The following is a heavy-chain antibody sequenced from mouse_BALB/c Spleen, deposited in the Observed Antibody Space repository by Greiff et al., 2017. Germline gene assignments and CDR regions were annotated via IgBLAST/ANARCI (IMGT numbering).Heavy chain of an antibody. CDR3: GRGESSYCYLDV. CDR2: INPYNGDT. D-gene: IGHD1-1*01. Sequence: EVQLVESGPELVKPGASVKLSCKASGYSFTGYFMNWVKQSHGKSLEWIGRINPYNGDTFYNQKFKGKATLTVDKSSSTAHMELLSLTSEDSAVYYCGRGESSYCYLDVWGAGTTVTVSS. J-gene: IGHJ1*01. V-gene: IGHV1-37*01. CDR1: GYSFTGYF.